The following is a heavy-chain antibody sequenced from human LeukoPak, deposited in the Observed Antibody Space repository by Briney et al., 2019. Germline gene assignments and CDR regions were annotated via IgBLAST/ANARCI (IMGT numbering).Heavy chain of an antibody. V-gene: IGHV3-33*06. CDR3: AKDTLAYYFDY. CDR2: IWYDGTTT. J-gene: IGHJ4*02. CDR1: GFTFSSFG. Sequence: PGKSLRLSCAASGFTFSSFGMNWVRQAPGRGLEWVATIWYDGTTTYYADSVKGRFTISRDDSKNTVYLQMNSLRAEDTATYYCAKDTLAYYFDYWGQGTLVTVSS.